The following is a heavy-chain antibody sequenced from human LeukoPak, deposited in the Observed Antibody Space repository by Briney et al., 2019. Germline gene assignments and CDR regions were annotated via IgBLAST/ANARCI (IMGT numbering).Heavy chain of an antibody. CDR2: ISSSGSTI. V-gene: IGHV3-11*04. D-gene: IGHD1-26*01. CDR3: AREPRHSGSYGKAFDI. CDR1: GFTFSDYY. Sequence: PGGSLRLSCVVSGFTFSDYYMSWIRQAPGKGLEWLSYISSSGSTIYYADSVKGRFTISRDNAKNSLYLQMNSLRAEDTAVYYCAREPRHSGSYGKAFDIWGQGTMVTVSS. J-gene: IGHJ3*02.